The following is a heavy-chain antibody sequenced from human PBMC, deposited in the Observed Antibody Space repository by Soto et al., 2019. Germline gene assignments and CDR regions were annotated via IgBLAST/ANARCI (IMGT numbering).Heavy chain of an antibody. D-gene: IGHD3-22*01. J-gene: IGHJ1*01. Sequence: QVQLVQSGAEVKKPGSSVKVSCKASGGTFSSYAISWVRQAPGQGLAWMGGIIPIFGTANYAQKFQGRGTITADEYTSTAYMELSSLRSEDTAVYYCAGPSSGSTGYFQHWGQGTLVTVSS. V-gene: IGHV1-69*12. CDR1: GGTFSSYA. CDR2: IIPIFGTA. CDR3: AGPSSGSTGYFQH.